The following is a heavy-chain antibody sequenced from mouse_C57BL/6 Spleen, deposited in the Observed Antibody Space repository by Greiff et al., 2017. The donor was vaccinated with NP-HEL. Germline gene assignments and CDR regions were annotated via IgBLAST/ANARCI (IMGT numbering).Heavy chain of an antibody. Sequence: EVQLQQSGPELVKPGASVKISCKASGYTFTDYYMNWVKQSHGKSLEWIGDINPNNGGTSYNQKFKGKATLTVDKSSSTAYMELRSLTSEDSAVYYCASSSDPSMDYWGQGTSVTVSS. CDR1: GYTFTDYY. D-gene: IGHD3-2*02. V-gene: IGHV1-26*01. J-gene: IGHJ4*01. CDR2: INPNNGGT. CDR3: ASSSDPSMDY.